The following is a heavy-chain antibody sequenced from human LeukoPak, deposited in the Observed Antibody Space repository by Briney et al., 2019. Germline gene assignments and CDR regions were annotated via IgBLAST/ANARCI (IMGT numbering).Heavy chain of an antibody. CDR1: GGSISSSNW. CDR3: ARGPNGWLLN. D-gene: IGHD5-12*01. V-gene: IGHV4-4*02. Sequence: SGTLSLTCAVSGGSISSSNWWSWVRQPPGKGLEWIGEFNHSGSTNYNPSLKSGVTISVDTSTDQFSLELSSVTAADTAVYYCARGPNGWLLNWGQGTLVTVSS. J-gene: IGHJ4*02. CDR2: FNHSGST.